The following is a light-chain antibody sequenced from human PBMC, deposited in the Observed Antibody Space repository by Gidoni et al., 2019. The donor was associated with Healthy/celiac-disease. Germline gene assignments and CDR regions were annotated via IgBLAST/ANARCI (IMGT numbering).Light chain of an antibody. J-gene: IGKJ4*01. V-gene: IGKV3D-15*01. CDR2: GAS. CDR3: QQGLT. Sequence: ELVMTQSPAPLSVSPAARATLPCRASQSVSSNLAWYQQKPGQAPRLLIYGASTRANGIPARFSGSWSGTEFTLTISNLQSEDFAVYYCQQGLTFGGGTKVEIK. CDR1: QSVSSN.